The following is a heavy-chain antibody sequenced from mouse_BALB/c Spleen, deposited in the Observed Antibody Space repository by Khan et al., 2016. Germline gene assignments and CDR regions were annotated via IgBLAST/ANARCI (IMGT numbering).Heavy chain of an antibody. CDR2: IRNKANGYTK. J-gene: IGHJ4*01. CDR3: ARNKYAMGY. Sequence: EVELVESGGGLEQPGGSLRLSCATSGFTFTDYYMSWVRQPPGKALEWLGFIRNKANGYTKEYSASVKGRFTISRDNSQSILYLQMNTLRAEDSATYYCARNKYAMGYWSQGTSVTVSS. CDR1: GFTFTDYY. V-gene: IGHV7-3*02.